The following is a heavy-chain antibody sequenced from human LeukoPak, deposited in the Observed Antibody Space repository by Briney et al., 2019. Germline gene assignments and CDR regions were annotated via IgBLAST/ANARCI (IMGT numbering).Heavy chain of an antibody. D-gene: IGHD1-26*01. CDR3: ARRAGVGPRNYFDY. CDR1: GYTFTSYY. V-gene: IGHV1-46*01. Sequence: ASVKVSCKASGYTFTSYYMHWVRQAPGQGLEWMGIINPSGGSTSYAQKFQGRVTITADKSTSTAYMELSSLRSEDTAVYYCARRAGVGPRNYFDYWGQGTLVTVSS. CDR2: INPSGGST. J-gene: IGHJ4*02.